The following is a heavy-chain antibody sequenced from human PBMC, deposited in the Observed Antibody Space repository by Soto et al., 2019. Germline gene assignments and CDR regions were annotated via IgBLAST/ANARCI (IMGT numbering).Heavy chain of an antibody. Sequence: GPTLVNATRTLTMTCIFAGFSISTSEAAVSWIRQPPGKALEWLARIDWDDDKYYSTSLKTRLTISKDTSKNQVVLTMTNMDPVDTGTYYCARIRGGGYNWDELSYFDYWGQGTLVTVSS. CDR2: IDWDDDK. CDR1: GFSISTSEAA. D-gene: IGHD5-12*01. V-gene: IGHV2-70*11. CDR3: ARIRGGGYNWDELSYFDY. J-gene: IGHJ4*02.